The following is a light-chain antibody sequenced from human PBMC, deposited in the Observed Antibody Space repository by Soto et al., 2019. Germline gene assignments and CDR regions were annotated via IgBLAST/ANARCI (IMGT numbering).Light chain of an antibody. V-gene: IGLV2-14*03. Sequence: QSVLTQPASVSGSPGQSITICCTGASSDVGGFDHVSWYQQHPGKVPRLLIYDVSSRPSGVSDRFSGSKSGNTASLTISGLQAEDEADYYCNSFTTTNTYVFGTGTXVTVL. J-gene: IGLJ1*01. CDR1: SSDVGGFDH. CDR2: DVS. CDR3: NSFTTTNTYV.